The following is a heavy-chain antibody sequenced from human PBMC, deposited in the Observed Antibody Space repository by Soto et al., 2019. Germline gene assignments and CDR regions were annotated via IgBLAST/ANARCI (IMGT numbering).Heavy chain of an antibody. CDR2: IWYDGSNK. CDR3: ARGHSNYDILTGYYSSLDY. D-gene: IGHD3-9*01. V-gene: IGHV3-33*01. Sequence: GGSLRLSCAASGFTFSSYGMHWVRQAPGKGLEWVAVIWYDGSNKYYADSVKGRFTISRDNSKNTLYLQMNSLRAEDTAVYYCARGHSNYDILTGYYSSLDYWGQGTLVTVSS. CDR1: GFTFSSYG. J-gene: IGHJ4*02.